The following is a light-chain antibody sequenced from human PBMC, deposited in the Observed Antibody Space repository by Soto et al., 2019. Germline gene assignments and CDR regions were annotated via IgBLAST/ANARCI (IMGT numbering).Light chain of an antibody. J-gene: IGKJ2*01. CDR1: QSVRNQ. CDR3: QQRSSWPPGYT. V-gene: IGKV3-11*01. CDR2: DAS. Sequence: EIVLTQSPATLSLSPGERATLSCRASQSVRNQLAWYQQKPGQAPRLLIYDASARAIGIPARFSGSGSGTGYTPTINSLEPEDFAVYYWQQRSSWPPGYTFGQGTKLEIK.